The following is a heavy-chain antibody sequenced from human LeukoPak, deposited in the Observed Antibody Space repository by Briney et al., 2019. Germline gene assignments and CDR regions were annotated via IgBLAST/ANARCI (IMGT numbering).Heavy chain of an antibody. J-gene: IGHJ4*02. V-gene: IGHV3-30*18. CDR3: AKDLGYCSGGSCYEIDY. D-gene: IGHD2-15*01. CDR1: GFTFSSYG. Sequence: PGGSLRLSCAASGFTFSSYGMHWVRQAPGKGLEWVAVIPYDGSNKYYADSVKGRFTISRDNSKNTLYLQMNSLRAEDTAVYYCAKDLGYCSGGSCYEIDYWGQGTLVTVSS. CDR2: IPYDGSNK.